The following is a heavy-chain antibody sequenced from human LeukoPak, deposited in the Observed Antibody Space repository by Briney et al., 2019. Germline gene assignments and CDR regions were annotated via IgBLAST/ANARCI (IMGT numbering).Heavy chain of an antibody. D-gene: IGHD3-22*01. Sequence: ASETLSLTCTVSGGSISSGGYYWSWIRQHPGKGLEWIGYIYYSRSTYYNPSLKSRVTISVDTSKNQFSLKLSSVTAADTAVYYCARNDDSSGYYYLAFDPWGQGTLVTVSS. J-gene: IGHJ5*02. CDR1: GGSISSGGYY. V-gene: IGHV4-31*03. CDR3: ARNDDSSGYYYLAFDP. CDR2: IYYSRST.